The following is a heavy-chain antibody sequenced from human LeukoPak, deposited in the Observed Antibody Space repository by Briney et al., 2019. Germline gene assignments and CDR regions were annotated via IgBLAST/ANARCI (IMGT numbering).Heavy chain of an antibody. Sequence: GGSLRLSCAASGFTFSSSWMSWVRQAPGMGLERVAVISYDGSNKYYADSVKGRFTISRDNSKNTLYLQMNSLRAEDTAVYYCAKDFSGSHFDYWGQGTLVTVSS. CDR3: AKDFSGSHFDY. V-gene: IGHV3-30*18. J-gene: IGHJ4*02. CDR1: GFTFSSSW. D-gene: IGHD1-26*01. CDR2: ISYDGSNK.